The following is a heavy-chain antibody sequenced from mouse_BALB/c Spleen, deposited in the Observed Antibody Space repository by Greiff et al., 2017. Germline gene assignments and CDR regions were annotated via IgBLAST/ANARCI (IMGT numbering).Heavy chain of an antibody. CDR2: INSNGGST. D-gene: IGHD1-1*01. CDR1: GFTFSSYG. V-gene: IGHV5-6-3*01. J-gene: IGHJ2*01. Sequence: EVKLQESGGGLVQPGGSLKLSCAASGFTFSSYGMSWVRQTPDKRLELVATINSNGGSTYYPDSVKGRFTISRDNAKNTLYLQMSSLKSEDTAMYYCAREEDYGSSYFDYWGQGTTLTVSS. CDR3: AREEDYGSSYFDY.